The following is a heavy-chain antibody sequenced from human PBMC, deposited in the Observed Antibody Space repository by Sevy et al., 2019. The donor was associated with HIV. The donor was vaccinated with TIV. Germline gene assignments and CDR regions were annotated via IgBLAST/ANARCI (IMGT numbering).Heavy chain of an antibody. V-gene: IGHV4-30-2*01. J-gene: IGHJ3*02. Sequence: SETLSLTCAVSGVSISSGAYSWNWIRQPPGKGLEWIGYIYHTGKTHYNPSLQSRIPSSLDRSKNQFSRRLSSVTAADTAVYFCARDGCTRTTPGSVDILGQGTMFTVSS. D-gene: IGHD4-17*01. CDR2: IYHTGKT. CDR3: ARDGCTRTTPGSVDI. CDR1: GVSISSGAYS.